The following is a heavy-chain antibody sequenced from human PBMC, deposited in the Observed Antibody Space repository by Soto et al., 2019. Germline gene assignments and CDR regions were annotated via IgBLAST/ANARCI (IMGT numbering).Heavy chain of an antibody. CDR1: GGAFSGFD. CDR3: AIYGRDDYRYNYWVVT. J-gene: IGHJ5*02. D-gene: IGHD1-1*01. CDR2: VHRRGSL. Sequence: AVTLSLTYVISGGAFSGFDWSGIRKSPGKGVEWIGEVHRRGSLNYNPSLKSRVTISQDTSKKQLSLRLTSVTAADTGVYLCAIYGRDDYRYNYWVVTWGAGALV. V-gene: IGHV4-34*01.